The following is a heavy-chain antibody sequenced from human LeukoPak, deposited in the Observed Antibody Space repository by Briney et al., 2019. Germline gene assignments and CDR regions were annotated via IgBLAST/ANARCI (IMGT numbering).Heavy chain of an antibody. CDR1: GYTFATYG. Sequence: ASVTVSFKASGYTFATYGFCWVRQAPGHGLEWMGWISANTGKTDYARKFQGRVTMTTDTSTSTAYMELRSLRPDDTAVYYCAKVAGDRMDYWGQGTLLTVSS. D-gene: IGHD6-13*01. CDR2: ISANTGKT. V-gene: IGHV1-18*01. CDR3: AKVAGDRMDY. J-gene: IGHJ4*02.